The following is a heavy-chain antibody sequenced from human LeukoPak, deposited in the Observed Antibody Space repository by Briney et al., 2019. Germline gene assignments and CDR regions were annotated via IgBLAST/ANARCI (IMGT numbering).Heavy chain of an antibody. CDR3: ARRHSYGQGGWNY. Sequence: PSETLSLTCTVSGYSISSGYYWGWIRQPPGKGLEWIGNIYHSGSTYYNPSLTSRVTISVDTSKNQFSLKLSSVTAADTAVYYCARRHSYGQGGWNYWGQGTLVTVSS. CDR1: GYSISSGYY. CDR2: IYHSGST. J-gene: IGHJ4*02. D-gene: IGHD5-18*01. V-gene: IGHV4-38-2*02.